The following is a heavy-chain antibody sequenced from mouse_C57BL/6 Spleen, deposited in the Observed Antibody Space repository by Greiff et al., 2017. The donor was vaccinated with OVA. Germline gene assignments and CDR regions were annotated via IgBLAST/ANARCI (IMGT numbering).Heavy chain of an antibody. Sequence: QVQLQQPGAELVRPGSSVKLSCKASGYTFTSYWMHWVKQRPIQGLEWIGNIDPSDSETHYNQKFKDKATLTVDKSSSTAYMQLSSLTSEDSAVYYCARCRGDGSSSFDYWGQGTTLTVSS. CDR3: ARCRGDGSSSFDY. J-gene: IGHJ2*01. CDR2: IDPSDSET. CDR1: GYTFTSYW. V-gene: IGHV1-52*01. D-gene: IGHD1-1*01.